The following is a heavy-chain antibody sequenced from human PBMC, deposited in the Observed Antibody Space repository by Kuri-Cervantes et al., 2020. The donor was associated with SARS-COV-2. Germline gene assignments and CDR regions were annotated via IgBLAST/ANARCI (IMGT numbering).Heavy chain of an antibody. CDR3: ARGAANYYYMDV. CDR2: IWYDGENE. Sequence: GESLKISCVASGFTFSNYVIHWVRQAPGKGLEWVAVIWYDGENEYYAGSVKGRFTISRDNSKNTVSLHMNSLRAEDTAMYYSARGAANYYYMDVWGKGTTVTV. V-gene: IGHV3-33*08. CDR1: GFTFSNYV. D-gene: IGHD3-16*01. J-gene: IGHJ6*03.